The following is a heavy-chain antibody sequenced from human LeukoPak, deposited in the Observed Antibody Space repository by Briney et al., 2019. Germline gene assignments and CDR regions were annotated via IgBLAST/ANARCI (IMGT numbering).Heavy chain of an antibody. D-gene: IGHD2-2*01. CDR1: GGSISSGSYY. Sequence: SQTLSLTCTVSGGSISSGSYYWSWIRQPAGKGLEWIGRIYTSGSTNYNPSLESRVTISVDTSKNQFSLKLSSVTAADTAVYYCARALVVPAATNWFDPWGQGTLVTVSS. J-gene: IGHJ5*02. V-gene: IGHV4-61*02. CDR3: ARALVVPAATNWFDP. CDR2: IYTSGST.